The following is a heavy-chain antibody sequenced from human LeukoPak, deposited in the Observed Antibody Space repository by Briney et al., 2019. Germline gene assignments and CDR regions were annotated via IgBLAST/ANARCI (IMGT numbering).Heavy chain of an antibody. J-gene: IGHJ4*02. CDR1: GYIFTSYG. V-gene: IGHV1-18*01. D-gene: IGHD3-9*01. CDR3: AGQILTGGAYQEY. CDR2: ISAYNGDT. Sequence: ASVKVSCKASGYIFTSYGISWVRQAPGQGLEWMGWISAYNGDTDYAQKLQGRVTMTTDTSTSTAYMELRSLRSDDTAVYYCAGQILTGGAYQEYWGQGTLVTVSS.